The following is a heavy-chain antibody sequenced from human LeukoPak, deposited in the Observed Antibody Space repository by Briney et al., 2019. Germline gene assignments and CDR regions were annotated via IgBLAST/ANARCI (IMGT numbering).Heavy chain of an antibody. CDR2: ISYDGSNK. CDR3: ARDRGGDWFDP. J-gene: IGHJ5*02. D-gene: IGHD3-10*01. CDR1: GFTFSSYA. Sequence: GGSLRLSCAASGFTFSSYAMHWVRQAPGKGLEWVAVISYDGSNKYYADSVKGRFTISRDNSKNTLYLQMNSLRAEDTVVYYCARDRGGDWFDPWGQGTLVTVSS. V-gene: IGHV3-30-3*01.